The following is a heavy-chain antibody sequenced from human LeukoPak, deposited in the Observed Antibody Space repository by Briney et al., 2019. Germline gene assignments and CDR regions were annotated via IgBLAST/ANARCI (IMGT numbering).Heavy chain of an antibody. CDR2: INPGDGGT. V-gene: IGHV1-46*01. CDR1: GYTFTSYY. J-gene: IGHJ6*02. D-gene: IGHD5-24*01. CDR3: AREPRKDGHNGMDV. Sequence: GASVKVSCKASGYTFTSYYMHWVRQAPGEGVEWVGIINPGDGGTSYAQKFQGRATMSRDTSTSTVYMEPSSLRSEDTALYYCAREPRKDGHNGMDVWGQGTTVTVYS.